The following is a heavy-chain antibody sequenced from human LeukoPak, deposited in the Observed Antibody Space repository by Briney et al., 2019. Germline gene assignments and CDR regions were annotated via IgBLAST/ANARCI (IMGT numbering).Heavy chain of an antibody. Sequence: ASVKVSCKASGYTFTGYYMHWVRQAPGQGLEWMGWISAYNGNTNYAQKLQGRVTMTTDTSTSTAYMELRSLRSDDTAVYYCARVTYYYDSSGYYNWFDPWGQGTLVTVSS. J-gene: IGHJ5*02. D-gene: IGHD3-22*01. CDR1: GYTFTGYY. V-gene: IGHV1-18*04. CDR2: ISAYNGNT. CDR3: ARVTYYYDSSGYYNWFDP.